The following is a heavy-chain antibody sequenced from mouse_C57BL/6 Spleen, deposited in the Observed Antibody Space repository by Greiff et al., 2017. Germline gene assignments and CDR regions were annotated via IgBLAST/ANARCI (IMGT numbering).Heavy chain of an antibody. CDR1: GYTFTSYW. Sequence: VQLQQPGAELVKPGASVKMSCKASGYTFTSYWITWVKQRPGQGLAWIGDIYPGSGSTNYNEKFKSKATLTVDTSSSPAYMQLSSLTSEDSAVYYWARGDYYGSSYDAMDYWGQGTSVTVAS. D-gene: IGHD1-1*01. V-gene: IGHV1-55*01. CDR3: ARGDYYGSSYDAMDY. CDR2: IYPGSGST. J-gene: IGHJ4*01.